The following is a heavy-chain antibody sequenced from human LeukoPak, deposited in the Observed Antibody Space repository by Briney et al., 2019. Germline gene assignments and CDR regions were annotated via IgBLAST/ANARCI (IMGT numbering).Heavy chain of an antibody. CDR2: IGTAGDT. D-gene: IGHD3-22*01. Sequence: GGSLRLSCAASGFTFSRYDMHWVRQATGKGLEWVSAIGTAGDTYYPGSVKGRFTISRDNSKNTLYLQMNSLRAEDTAVYYCAKDMVEGSGYYYPTPFDYWGQGTLVTVSS. V-gene: IGHV3-13*01. CDR3: AKDMVEGSGYYYPTPFDY. CDR1: GFTFSRYD. J-gene: IGHJ4*02.